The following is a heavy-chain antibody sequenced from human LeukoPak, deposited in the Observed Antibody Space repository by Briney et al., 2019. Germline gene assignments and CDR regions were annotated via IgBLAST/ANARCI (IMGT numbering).Heavy chain of an antibody. CDR1: GGSVSSYY. CDR3: ARDIVGADYFDY. Sequence: SETLSLTCTVSGGSVSSYYWSWIRQPPGKGLEWIGYIYYSGSTNYNPSLKSRLTISVDTSKNQFSLKLSSVTAADTAVYYCARDIVGADYFDYWGQGTLVTVSS. D-gene: IGHD1-26*01. CDR2: IYYSGST. V-gene: IGHV4-59*02. J-gene: IGHJ4*02.